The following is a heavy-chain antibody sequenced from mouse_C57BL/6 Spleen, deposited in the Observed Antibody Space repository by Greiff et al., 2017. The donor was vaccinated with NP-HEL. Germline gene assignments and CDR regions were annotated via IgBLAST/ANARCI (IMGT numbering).Heavy chain of an antibody. CDR3: ARSHSNYEGVYAMDY. CDR2: INPSSGYT. V-gene: IGHV1-7*01. D-gene: IGHD2-5*01. CDR1: GYTFTSYW. Sequence: QVHVKQSGAELAKPGASVKLSCKASGYTFTSYWMHWVKQRPGQGLEWIGYINPSSGYTKYNQKFKDKATLTADKSSSTAYMQLSSLTYEDSAVYYCARSHSNYEGVYAMDYWGQGTSVTVSS. J-gene: IGHJ4*01.